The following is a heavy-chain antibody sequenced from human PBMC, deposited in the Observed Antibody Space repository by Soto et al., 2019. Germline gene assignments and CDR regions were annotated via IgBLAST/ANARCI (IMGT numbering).Heavy chain of an antibody. J-gene: IGHJ4*02. V-gene: IGHV3-7*03. CDR2: IKRDGSEK. CDR1: GFTFNNYW. CDR3: AHGLSSSWWYLEF. D-gene: IGHD6-13*01. Sequence: EIQMVESGGGWVQPGESLRLSCAASGFTFNNYWMNWVRQAPGKGLEWVANIKRDGSEKNYVDSVKGRFTISRDNAKNTLYLQMNSLRVEDTAVYYCAHGLSSSWWYLEFWGQGTLGTVAS.